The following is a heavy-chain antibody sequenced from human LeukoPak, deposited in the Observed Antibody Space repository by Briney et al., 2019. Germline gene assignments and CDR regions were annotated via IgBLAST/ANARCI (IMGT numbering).Heavy chain of an antibody. D-gene: IGHD5-24*01. Sequence: SETLSLTCTVSGGSISSYYWSWIRQPPGKGLEWIGYIYYSGSTNYNPSLKSRVTISVDTSKNQFSLKLSSVTAADTAVYYCARDGYNPYYYYMDGWGKGTTVTVSS. J-gene: IGHJ6*03. CDR3: ARDGYNPYYYYMDG. CDR1: GGSISSYY. V-gene: IGHV4-59*01. CDR2: IYYSGST.